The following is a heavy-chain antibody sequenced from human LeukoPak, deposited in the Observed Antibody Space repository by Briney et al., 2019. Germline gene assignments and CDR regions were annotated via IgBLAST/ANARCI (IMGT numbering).Heavy chain of an antibody. CDR2: VSGSSDGT. CDR3: AKERLGGNYDDYAVDY. CDR1: GSTLTIYA. V-gene: IGHV3-23*01. D-gene: IGHD4-17*01. Sequence: QAGGSQRLSCAASGSTLTIYAMSWVSQAPGEGLECVSSVSGSSDGTYYADSVKGRFTISRDNSKKTLDLHMDSLRAEDTAVYYCAKERLGGNYDDYAVDYWAREPWSPSPQ. J-gene: IGHJ4*02.